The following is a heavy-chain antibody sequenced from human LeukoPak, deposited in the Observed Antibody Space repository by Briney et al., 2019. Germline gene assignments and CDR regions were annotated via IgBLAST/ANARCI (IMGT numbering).Heavy chain of an antibody. V-gene: IGHV4-59*08. CDR2: IYYSGST. CDR1: GGSISSYY. D-gene: IGHD4-17*01. Sequence: PSETLSLTCTVSGGSISSYYWSWIRQPPGKGPEWIGYIYYSGSTNYNPSLKSRVTISVDTSKNQFSLKLSSVTAADAAVYYCARRYGDYGPSWYFDLWGRGTLVTVSS. J-gene: IGHJ2*01. CDR3: ARRYGDYGPSWYFDL.